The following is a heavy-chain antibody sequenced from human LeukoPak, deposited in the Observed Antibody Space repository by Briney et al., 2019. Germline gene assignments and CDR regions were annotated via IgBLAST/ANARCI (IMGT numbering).Heavy chain of an antibody. CDR2: ISYDGSNK. CDR1: GFTFSSYA. Sequence: PGRSLRLSCAASGFTFSSYAMHWVRQAPGKGLEWVAVISYDGSNKYYADSVKGRFTISRDNSKNTLYLQMNSLRAEDTAVYYCARDWWRQFSSGWSPFDYWGQGTLVTVSS. CDR3: ARDWWRQFSSGWSPFDY. J-gene: IGHJ4*02. D-gene: IGHD6-19*01. V-gene: IGHV3-30-3*01.